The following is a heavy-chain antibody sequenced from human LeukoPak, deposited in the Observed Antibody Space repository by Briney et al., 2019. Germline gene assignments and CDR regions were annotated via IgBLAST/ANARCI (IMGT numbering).Heavy chain of an antibody. J-gene: IGHJ3*02. CDR1: GGTFSNYA. Sequence: GASVKVSCKASGGTFSNYALSWMRQAPGQGLEWMGGIIPIFGTTNYAQKFQGRVTITTDESTGTAYMELISLRSEDTAVYYCATDRATTVTKSFAFDIWGQGTMVTVSS. D-gene: IGHD4-17*01. CDR3: ATDRATTVTKSFAFDI. V-gene: IGHV1-69*05. CDR2: IIPIFGTT.